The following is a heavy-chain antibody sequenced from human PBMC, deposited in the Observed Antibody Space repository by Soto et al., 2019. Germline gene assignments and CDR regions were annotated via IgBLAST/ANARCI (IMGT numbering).Heavy chain of an antibody. D-gene: IGHD2-15*01. CDR1: GFTFSSYG. Sequence: PGGSLRLSCAASGFTFSSYGMHWVRQAPGKGLEWVAVIWYDGSNKYYADSVKGRFTISRDNSKNTLYLQMNSLRAEDTAVYYCAKQNGYGGNTELEYWGQGTLVTVSS. V-gene: IGHV3-33*06. CDR2: IWYDGSNK. CDR3: AKQNGYGGNTELEY. J-gene: IGHJ4*02.